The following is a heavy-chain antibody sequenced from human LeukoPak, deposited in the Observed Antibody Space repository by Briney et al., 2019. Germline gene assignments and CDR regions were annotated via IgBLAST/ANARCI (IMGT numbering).Heavy chain of an antibody. V-gene: IGHV3-23*01. CDR2: ISGSGGST. J-gene: IGHJ4*02. Sequence: GGSLRLSCAASGFTFSSYAMSWVRQAPGKGLEWVSAISGSGGSTYYADSVKGRFTISRDNSKNTLYLQMNSLKTEDTAVYYCTRLEEVTGYDWGQGTLVTVSS. CDR3: TRLEEVTGYD. D-gene: IGHD3-9*01. CDR1: GFTFSSYA.